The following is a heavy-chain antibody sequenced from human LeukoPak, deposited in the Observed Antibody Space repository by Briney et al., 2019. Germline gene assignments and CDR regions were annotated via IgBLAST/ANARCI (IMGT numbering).Heavy chain of an antibody. Sequence: SETLSLTCSVYGVSFSGYYWSWIRQPPGKGLEWVGEINHSGSTNYNPSLKSRVTISVDTSKNQFSLKLSSVTAADTAVYYCARGPQDYCYDSSGYGYWGQGTLVTVSS. J-gene: IGHJ4*02. V-gene: IGHV4-34*01. CDR3: ARGPQDYCYDSSGYGY. CDR2: INHSGST. D-gene: IGHD3-22*01. CDR1: GVSFSGYY.